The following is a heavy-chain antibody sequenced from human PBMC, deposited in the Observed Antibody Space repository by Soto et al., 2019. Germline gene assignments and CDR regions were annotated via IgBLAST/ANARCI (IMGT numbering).Heavy chain of an antibody. CDR3: TRVRDSNDY. CDR1: GFTFSSYE. Sequence: PGGSLRLSCVGSGFTFSSYEMNWVRQAPGKGLEWVSNIRSSGRSINYADSVKGRFTISRDNAKNSLYLQMNSLRAEDTAVYYRTRVRDSNDYWGQGTLVTVSS. CDR2: IRSSGRSI. V-gene: IGHV3-48*03. J-gene: IGHJ4*02. D-gene: IGHD3-22*01.